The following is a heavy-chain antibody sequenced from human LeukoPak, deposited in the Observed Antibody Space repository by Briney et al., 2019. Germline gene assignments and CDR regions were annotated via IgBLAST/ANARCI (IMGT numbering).Heavy chain of an antibody. J-gene: IGHJ4*02. Sequence: ASVTVSFTPSGYTFTSYGISWVRQAPGQGLEWMGWISAYNGNTNYAQKLQGRVTMTTDTSTSTAYMELRSLRSDDTAVYYCASARAGYFDWLLNYWGQGTLVTVSS. D-gene: IGHD3-9*01. CDR2: ISAYNGNT. CDR1: GYTFTSYG. V-gene: IGHV1-18*01. CDR3: ASARAGYFDWLLNY.